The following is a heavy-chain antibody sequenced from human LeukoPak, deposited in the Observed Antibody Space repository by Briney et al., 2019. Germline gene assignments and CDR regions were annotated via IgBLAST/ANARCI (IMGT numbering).Heavy chain of an antibody. V-gene: IGHV1-24*01. CDR1: GYTLTELS. CDR3: ATLVDHGTAPYYFDY. J-gene: IGHJ4*02. D-gene: IGHD3/OR15-3a*01. Sequence: ASVKVSCKVSGYTLTELSMHWVRQAPGKGLEWMGGFDPEDGETIYAQKFQGRVTMTEDTSTDTAYMELSSLRSEDTAVYYCATLVDHGTAPYYFDYWGQGTLVTVSS. CDR2: FDPEDGET.